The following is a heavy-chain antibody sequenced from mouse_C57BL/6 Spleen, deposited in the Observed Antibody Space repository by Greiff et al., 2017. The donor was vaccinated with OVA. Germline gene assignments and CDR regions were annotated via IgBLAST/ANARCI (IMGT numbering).Heavy chain of an antibody. Sequence: QVQLQQPGAELVKPGASVKMSCKASGYTFTSYWITWVKQRPGQGLEWIGDIYPGSGSTNYNEKFKSKATLTVDTSSSTAYMQLSSLTSEDSAVYYCSRVYDYDDYWYFDVWGTGTTVTVSS. CDR2: IYPGSGST. V-gene: IGHV1-55*01. CDR3: SRVYDYDDYWYFDV. CDR1: GYTFTSYW. D-gene: IGHD2-4*01. J-gene: IGHJ1*03.